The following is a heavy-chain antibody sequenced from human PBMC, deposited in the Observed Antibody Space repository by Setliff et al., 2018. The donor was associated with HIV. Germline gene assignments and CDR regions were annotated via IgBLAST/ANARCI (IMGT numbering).Heavy chain of an antibody. J-gene: IGHJ5*02. Sequence: SETLSLTCAVSGFSITTGYSWGWIRQPAGTGLEWIGTIAHTGRANYSPSLESRATISLDTSTNHFSLRLASVTAADTAVYYCARGVRGVIMIVVASNWFDPWGQGTLVTVSS. V-gene: IGHV4-38-2*01. CDR2: IAHTGRA. D-gene: IGHD3-10*01. CDR3: ARGVRGVIMIVVASNWFDP. CDR1: GFSITTGYS.